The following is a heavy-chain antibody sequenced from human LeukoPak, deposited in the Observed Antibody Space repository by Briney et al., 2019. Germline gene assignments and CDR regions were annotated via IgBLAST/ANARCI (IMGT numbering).Heavy chain of an antibody. D-gene: IGHD5-18*01. V-gene: IGHV3-64D*09. CDR3: GKSPRVETTTY. CDR2: IVNNGGST. J-gene: IGHJ4*02. CDR1: GFTFSDYS. Sequence: LPGGSLRLSCSGSGFTFSDYSILWARQAPGKGLEYVSGIVNNGGSTYYADSVKGRFTISRDNSKNTVYLQMSSLRPEDTAVYYCGKSPRVETTTYWDQGTLVTVSS.